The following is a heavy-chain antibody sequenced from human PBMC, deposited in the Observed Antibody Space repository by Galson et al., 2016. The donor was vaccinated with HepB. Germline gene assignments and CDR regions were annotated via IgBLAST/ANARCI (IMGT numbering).Heavy chain of an antibody. V-gene: IGHV3-23*01. D-gene: IGHD3-22*01. CDR2: ISGSGGTT. J-gene: IGHJ2*01. Sequence: SLRLSCAASGFTFSTYAMTWVRQAPGKGLEWVSTISGSGGTTYYADSVKGRFIISRDNSKRKLHLQMNNLRVEDTAVYYCAKDRVGPYYHASSGQFFDVWGRGTLVTVSS. CDR1: GFTFSTYA. CDR3: AKDRVGPYYHASSGQFFDV.